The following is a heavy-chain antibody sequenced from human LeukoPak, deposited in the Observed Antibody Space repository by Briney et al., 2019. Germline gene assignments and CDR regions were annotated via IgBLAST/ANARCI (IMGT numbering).Heavy chain of an antibody. CDR1: GASLTNYY. D-gene: IGHD4-17*01. V-gene: IGHV4-59*08. J-gene: IGHJ4*02. CDR3: ARRNFHPYGRPPDY. CDR2: IHYSGFT. Sequence: SETLSLTCTVSGASLTNYYWSWIRQPPGKGLEWIGNIHYSGFTNYNPSLKSRVTISIDTSKNHFSLKLTSVTAADTAVYYCARRNFHPYGRPPDYWGQGTLVTVSS.